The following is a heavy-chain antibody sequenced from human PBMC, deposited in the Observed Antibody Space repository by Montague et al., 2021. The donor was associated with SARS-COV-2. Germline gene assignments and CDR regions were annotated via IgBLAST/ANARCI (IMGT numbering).Heavy chain of an antibody. CDR2: IIPIFGIA. CDR1: GGTFSSYA. J-gene: IGHJ6*02. Sequence: SVKVSCKASGGTFSSYAISWVRQAPGQGLEWMGRIIPIFGIANYAQKFQGRVTITADKSTSTAYMELSSLRSEDTAVYYCARAENSGSYDYYYGMDVWGQGTTVTVSS. D-gene: IGHD1-26*01. V-gene: IGHV1-69*04. CDR3: ARAENSGSYDYYYGMDV.